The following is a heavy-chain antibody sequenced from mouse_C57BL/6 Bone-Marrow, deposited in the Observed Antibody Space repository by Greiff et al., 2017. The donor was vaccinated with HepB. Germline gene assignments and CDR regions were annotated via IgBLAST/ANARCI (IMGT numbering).Heavy chain of an antibody. Sequence: QVQLQQSGAELVKPGASVKMSCKASGYTFTSYWITWVKQRPGQGLEWIGDIYPGSGSTNYNEKFKSKATLTVDTSSSTAYMQLSSLTSEDSAVYYCARYSGIYYYGSSYVVYFDYWGQGTTLTVAS. CDR3: ARYSGIYYYGSSYVVYFDY. V-gene: IGHV1-55*01. CDR2: IYPGSGST. D-gene: IGHD1-1*01. CDR1: GYTFTSYW. J-gene: IGHJ2*01.